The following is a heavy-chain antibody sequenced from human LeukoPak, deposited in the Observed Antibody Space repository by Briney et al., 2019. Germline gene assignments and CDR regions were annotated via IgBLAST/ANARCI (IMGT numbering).Heavy chain of an antibody. Sequence: GGSLRLPCSASGFTFTDYYMSWIRQAPGKGLEWVSYISPSGTVIYYGDSVKGRLTISRDNAKKSLYLQMNSLRAEDTAVYYCARDYNCWGQGTLVTVSS. CDR2: ISPSGTVI. CDR1: GFTFTDYY. V-gene: IGHV3-11*01. J-gene: IGHJ4*02. CDR3: ARDYNC. D-gene: IGHD3-10*01.